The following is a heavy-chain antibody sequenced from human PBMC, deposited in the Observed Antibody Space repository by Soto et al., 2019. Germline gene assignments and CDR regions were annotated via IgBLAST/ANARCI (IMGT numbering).Heavy chain of an antibody. V-gene: IGHV1-3*01. CDR2: INAGNGNT. J-gene: IGHJ5*02. Sequence: ASVKVSCKASGYTFTSYAMHWVRQAPGQRLEWLGWINAGNGNTKYSQKFQGRVTITRDTSASTAYMELSSLRSEDTAVYYCARGPYCSSTSCYASWFDPWGQGTLVTVSS. CDR1: GYTFTSYA. D-gene: IGHD2-2*01. CDR3: ARGPYCSSTSCYASWFDP.